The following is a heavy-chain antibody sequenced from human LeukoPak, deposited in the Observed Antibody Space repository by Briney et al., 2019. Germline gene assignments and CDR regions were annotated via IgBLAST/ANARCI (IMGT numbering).Heavy chain of an antibody. V-gene: IGHV4-34*01. J-gene: IGHJ1*01. CDR3: ARGDCSSTSCYRKGVYFQH. D-gene: IGHD2-2*02. CDR2: ITHSGST. CDR1: GGSFSGYY. Sequence: SETLSLTCAVYGGSFSGYYWSWIRQPPGKGLEWIGEITHSGSTNYNPSLKSRVTISVDTSKTQFSLKLSSVTAADTAVYYCARGDCSSTSCYRKGVYFQHWGQGTLVTVSS.